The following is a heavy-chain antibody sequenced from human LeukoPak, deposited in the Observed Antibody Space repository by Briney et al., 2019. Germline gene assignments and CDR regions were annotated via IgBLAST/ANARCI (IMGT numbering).Heavy chain of an antibody. CDR3: ANGGSIAVATPLDY. Sequence: GGSLRHSCAASGFTFSRYWMSWVRQAPGKGLEWVANIRQDGSVQNYVDSVKGRFTISRDNSKNTLYLQMNSLRAEDTAVYYCANGGSIAVATPLDYWGQGTLVTVSS. J-gene: IGHJ4*02. V-gene: IGHV3-7*03. D-gene: IGHD6-19*01. CDR1: GFTFSRYW. CDR2: IRQDGSVQ.